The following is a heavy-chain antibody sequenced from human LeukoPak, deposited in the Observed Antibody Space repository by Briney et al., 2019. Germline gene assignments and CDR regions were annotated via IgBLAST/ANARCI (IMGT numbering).Heavy chain of an antibody. CDR3: ARDLIGWSLDP. CDR1: GFSLSSFE. V-gene: IGHV3-48*03. J-gene: IGHJ5*02. D-gene: IGHD2-2*03. CDR2: VDNDGWAT. Sequence: GGSLRLSCAASGFSLSSFEMNWVRQAPGKGLEWIAYVDNDGWATSYYADSVKGRFTITRDDAQSSLYLQMDSLTVEDTAVYYCARDLIGWSLDPWGQGTLVSVSS.